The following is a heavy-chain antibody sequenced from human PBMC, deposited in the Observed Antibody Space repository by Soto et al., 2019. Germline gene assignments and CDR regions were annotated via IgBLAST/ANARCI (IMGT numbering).Heavy chain of an antibody. J-gene: IGHJ4*02. V-gene: IGHV3-23*01. CDR2: VTWNSDST. Sequence: VGSLRLSCAASGFTFSSYAMSWVRQAPGRGLEWVSGVTWNSDSTYYADSVKGRFTISRDNSKNTLYMQMNSLRAEDTAVYYCAKGNSGYYYDYWGQGALVTVSS. CDR1: GFTFSSYA. CDR3: AKGNSGYYYDY. D-gene: IGHD3-22*01.